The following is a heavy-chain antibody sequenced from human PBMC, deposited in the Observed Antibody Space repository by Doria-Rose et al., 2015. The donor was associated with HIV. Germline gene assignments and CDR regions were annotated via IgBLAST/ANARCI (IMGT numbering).Heavy chain of an antibody. CDR3: ARIKSSRWYHKYYFDF. V-gene: IGHV2-26*01. D-gene: IGHD6-13*01. Sequence: SGPVLVKPTETLTPTCTVSGVSLSSPGMGVSWIRQPPGKALEWLANIFSDDERSHKTSLKSRLTISSGTSKSQVVLTMTDMDPVDTATYYCARIKSSRWYHKYYFDFWGQGTLVIVSA. CDR1: GVSLSSPGMG. J-gene: IGHJ4*02. CDR2: IFSDDER.